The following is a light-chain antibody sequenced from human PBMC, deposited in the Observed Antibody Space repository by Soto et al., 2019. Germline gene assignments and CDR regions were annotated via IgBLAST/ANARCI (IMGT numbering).Light chain of an antibody. CDR3: QQRSNWPPIT. Sequence: ETVLTQSPATLSLSPWGRATLSCRASQSVSSYLAWYQQRPGQAPRLLIYDASHRAAGIPARFSGSGFGTDFTLTISSLEPEDAAVYYCQQRSNWPPITFGQGTRLEIK. J-gene: IGKJ5*01. V-gene: IGKV3-11*01. CDR1: QSVSSY. CDR2: DAS.